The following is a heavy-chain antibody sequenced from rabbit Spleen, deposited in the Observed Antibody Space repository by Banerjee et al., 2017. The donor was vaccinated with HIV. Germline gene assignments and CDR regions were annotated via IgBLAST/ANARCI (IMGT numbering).Heavy chain of an antibody. CDR2: INAATSKP. V-gene: IGHV1S45*01. CDR1: GVSLSDKDV. J-gene: IGHJ4*01. CDR3: ARDLAAAIGWNFYL. D-gene: IGHD4-1*01. Sequence: EQLEESGGGLVKPEGSLTLTCKASGVSLSDKDVMCWVRQAPGKGLEWIACINAATSKPVYATWAKGLFTISRTSSTTVTLQMTSLTAADTATYFCARDLAAAIGWNFYLWGQGTLVTVS.